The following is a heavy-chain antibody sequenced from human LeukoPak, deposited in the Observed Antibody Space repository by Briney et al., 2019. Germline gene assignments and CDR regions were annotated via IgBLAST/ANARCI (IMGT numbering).Heavy chain of an antibody. D-gene: IGHD3-10*01. CDR1: GGSISSYY. V-gene: IGHV4-59*08. J-gene: IGHJ4*02. CDR2: IYYSAST. CDR3: ARHTGGHRSFDY. Sequence: KPSETLSLTCTVSGGSISSYYWSWIRQPPGKGLEWIGSIYYSASTNYNPSLKSRVTISIDTSKNQFSLKLSSVTAADTAVYYCARHTGGHRSFDYWGQGTLVTVSS.